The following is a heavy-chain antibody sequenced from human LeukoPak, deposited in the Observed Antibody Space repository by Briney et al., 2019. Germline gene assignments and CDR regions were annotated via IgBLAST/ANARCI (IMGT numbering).Heavy chain of an antibody. CDR3: AKSADYYGSGSQHNWFDP. V-gene: IGHV3-23*01. CDR1: GFTFSGYG. Sequence: GGSLRLSCAASGFTFSGYGMSWVRQAPGRGLEWVSAISGSGGSTYYADSVKGRFTISRDNSKNTLYLQMNSLRAEDTAVYYCAKSADYYGSGSQHNWFDPWGQGTLVTVSS. D-gene: IGHD3-10*01. J-gene: IGHJ5*02. CDR2: ISGSGGST.